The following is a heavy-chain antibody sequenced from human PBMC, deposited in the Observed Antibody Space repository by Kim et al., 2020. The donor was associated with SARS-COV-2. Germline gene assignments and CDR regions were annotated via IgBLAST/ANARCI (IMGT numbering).Heavy chain of an antibody. V-gene: IGHV4-31*03. Sequence: SETLSLTCTVSGGSISSGGYYWSWIRQHPGKGLEWIGYIYYSGSTYYNPSLKSRVTISVDTSKNQFSLKLSSVTAADTAVYYCARRGYYDSSFGLGWFDPWGQGTLVTVSS. J-gene: IGHJ5*02. D-gene: IGHD3-22*01. CDR1: GGSISSGGYY. CDR3: ARRGYYDSSFGLGWFDP. CDR2: IYYSGST.